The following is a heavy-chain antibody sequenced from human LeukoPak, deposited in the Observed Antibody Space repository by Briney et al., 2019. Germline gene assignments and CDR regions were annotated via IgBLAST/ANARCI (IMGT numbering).Heavy chain of an antibody. CDR1: GFTFSSYG. CDR2: ISYDGSNK. CDR3: ARDLSYGSGADYYYYGMDV. D-gene: IGHD3-10*01. V-gene: IGHV3-30*03. Sequence: PGGSLRLSCAASGFTFSSYGMHWVRQTPGKGLEWVAVISYDGSNKYYADSVKGRFTISRDNSKNTLYLQMNSLRAEDTAVYYCARDLSYGSGADYYYYGMDVWGQGTTVTVSS. J-gene: IGHJ6*02.